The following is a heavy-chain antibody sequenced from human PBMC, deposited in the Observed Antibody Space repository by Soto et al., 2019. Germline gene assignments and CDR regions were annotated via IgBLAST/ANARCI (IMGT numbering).Heavy chain of an antibody. CDR3: ATELTAAGTDIYYHGLDV. CDR1: GFSFSLYA. D-gene: IGHD6-13*01. CDR2: ISYEGSSQ. Sequence: QLQLVESGGGVVQPGRSLRLSCAASGFSFSLYAIHWVRQAPGKGLEWVAFISYEGSSQYYADSLKGRFTISRDNSKNTVYLQMNSLRAEDTSVYYCATELTAAGTDIYYHGLDVWGQGTTVTVSS. J-gene: IGHJ6*02. V-gene: IGHV3-30-3*01.